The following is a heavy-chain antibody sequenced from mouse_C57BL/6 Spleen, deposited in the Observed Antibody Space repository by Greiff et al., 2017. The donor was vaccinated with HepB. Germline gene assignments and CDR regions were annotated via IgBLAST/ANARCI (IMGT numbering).Heavy chain of an antibody. CDR3: ARHMITDYFDY. CDR2: ISSGGSYT. V-gene: IGHV5-6*01. CDR1: GFTFSSYG. Sequence: EVQLVESGGDLVKPGGSLKLSCAASGFTFSSYGMSWVRQTPDKRLEWVATISSGGSYTYYPDSVKGRFTISTDNAKNTLYLQMSSLKSEDTAMCYCARHMITDYFDYWGQGTTLTVSS. D-gene: IGHD2-4*01. J-gene: IGHJ2*01.